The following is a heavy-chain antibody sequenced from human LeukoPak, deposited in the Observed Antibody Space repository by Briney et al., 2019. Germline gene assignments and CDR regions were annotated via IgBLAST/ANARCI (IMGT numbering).Heavy chain of an antibody. J-gene: IGHJ4*02. CDR2: INSRGNTM. D-gene: IGHD2-8*01. Sequence: GGSLRLSCAASGFTFSSYEMNWVRQAPGKGLEWVSYINSRGNTMNYADSVKGRFTISIYNAKNSLYLQMNSLRAEDTDVYYCARDFKWTPDYWGQGTLVTVSS. CDR3: ARDFKWTPDY. CDR1: GFTFSSYE. V-gene: IGHV3-48*03.